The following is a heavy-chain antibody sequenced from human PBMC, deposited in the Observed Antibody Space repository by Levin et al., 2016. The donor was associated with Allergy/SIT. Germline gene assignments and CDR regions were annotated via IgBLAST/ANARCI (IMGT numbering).Heavy chain of an antibody. CDR3: ASRTHDPRDYYYDY. J-gene: IGHJ4*02. D-gene: IGHD2-15*01. V-gene: IGHV5-51*01. CDR2: IFPDDSDT. Sequence: VRQMPGKGLEWMGIIFPDDSDTQYSPSFHGRVTISADKSISTAYLQWNSLEASDTAMYYCASRTHDPRDYYYDYWGQGTLVTVSS.